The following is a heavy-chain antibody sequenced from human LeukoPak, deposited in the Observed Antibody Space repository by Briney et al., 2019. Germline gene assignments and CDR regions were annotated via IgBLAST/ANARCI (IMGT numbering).Heavy chain of an antibody. D-gene: IGHD3-3*01. CDR1: GGSIGSSSYY. J-gene: IGHJ5*02. Sequence: PSETLSLTCTVSGGSIGSSSYYWGWLRQPPGKGLEWIGSIYYSGSTYYNPSLKSRVTISVDTSKNQFSLKLSSVTAADTAVYYCARGNFGVASWFDPWGQGTLVTVSS. V-gene: IGHV4-39*07. CDR3: ARGNFGVASWFDP. CDR2: IYYSGST.